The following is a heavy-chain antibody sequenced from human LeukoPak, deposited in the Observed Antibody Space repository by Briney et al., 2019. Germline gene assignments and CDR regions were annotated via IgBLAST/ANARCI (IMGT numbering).Heavy chain of an antibody. CDR3: ARGRYSGFDI. J-gene: IGHJ3*02. CDR1: GDSLFTSGVA. Sequence: SQTLSLTCALSGDSLFTSGVAWNWIRQSPSRGLEWLGRTYDTSRWSNEYAGFLKSRMTVNADTSKNQCSLQLNSVTPEYTALYYCARGRYSGFDISGQGTTVTVSS. CDR2: TYDTSRWSN. V-gene: IGHV6-1*01. D-gene: IGHD1-26*01.